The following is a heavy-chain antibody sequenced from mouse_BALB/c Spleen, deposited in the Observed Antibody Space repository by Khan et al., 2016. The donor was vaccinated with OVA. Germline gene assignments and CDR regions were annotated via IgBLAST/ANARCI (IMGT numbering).Heavy chain of an antibody. CDR1: GSSITSDYA. D-gene: IGHD1-1*01. Sequence: EVKLEESGPGLVKPSQSLSLTCTVTGSSITSDYAWNWIRQFPGNRLEWLAYISYSGRTSYNPSLKSRISITRDTSKNQFFLQLNSVTTEDTATYYCARSVTITTVVATDFDYWGQGTTLTVSS. J-gene: IGHJ2*01. CDR2: ISYSGRT. V-gene: IGHV3-2*02. CDR3: ARSVTITTVVATDFDY.